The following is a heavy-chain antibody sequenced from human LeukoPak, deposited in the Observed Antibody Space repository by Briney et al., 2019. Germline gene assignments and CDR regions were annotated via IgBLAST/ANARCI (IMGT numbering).Heavy chain of an antibody. J-gene: IGHJ4*02. V-gene: IGHV3-74*01. CDR1: GFTFSSYW. D-gene: IGHD3-16*01. CDR2: INSDGSST. CDR3: ARVGSYGSPSDY. Sequence: GGSLRLSCAASGFTFSSYWLHWVRQAPGKGLVWVSGINSDGSSTSYADSVKGRFTISRDNAKNTLYLQMNSLRAEDTAVYYCARVGSYGSPSDYWGQGTLVTVSS.